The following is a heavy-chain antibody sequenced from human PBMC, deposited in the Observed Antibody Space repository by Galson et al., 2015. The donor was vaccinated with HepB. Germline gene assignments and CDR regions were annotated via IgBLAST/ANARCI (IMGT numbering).Heavy chain of an antibody. J-gene: IGHJ5*02. Sequence: SLRLSCAASGFTFSSYGMHWVRQAPGKGLEWVAVIWYDGSNKYYADSVKGRFTISRDNSKNTLYLQMNSLRAEDTAVYYCARGPYSSGWTNWFDPWGQGTLVTVSS. CDR2: IWYDGSNK. D-gene: IGHD6-19*01. V-gene: IGHV3-33*01. CDR1: GFTFSSYG. CDR3: ARGPYSSGWTNWFDP.